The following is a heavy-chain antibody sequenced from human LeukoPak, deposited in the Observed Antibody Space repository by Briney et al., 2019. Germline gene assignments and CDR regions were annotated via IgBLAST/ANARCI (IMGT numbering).Heavy chain of an antibody. CDR3: ARTSNSGYYYFDY. CDR2: FTGSGDNT. V-gene: IGHV3-23*01. D-gene: IGHD7-27*01. J-gene: IGHJ4*02. CDR1: GFTFSSYA. Sequence: GGSLRLSCSASGFTFSSYAMCWVRQAPGKGLEWVSSFTGSGDNTYYADSVKGRFTISRDNSKNTLYLQMNSLRAEDTAVYYCARTSNSGYYYFDYWGQGTLVTVSS.